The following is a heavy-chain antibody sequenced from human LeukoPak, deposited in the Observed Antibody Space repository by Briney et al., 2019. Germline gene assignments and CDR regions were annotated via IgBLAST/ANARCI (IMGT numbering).Heavy chain of an antibody. J-gene: IGHJ4*02. Sequence: PGGSLRLSCAASGFTFNDYVMTWVRQAPGKGLEWVSSISGSATLTYYADSVKGRFTISRDNSKSTLYLQMSSLRAEDTALYYCAKDSVAETGAIYWGQGTLVTVSS. CDR2: ISGSATLT. D-gene: IGHD6-13*01. CDR1: GFTFNDYV. CDR3: AKDSVAETGAIY. V-gene: IGHV3-23*01.